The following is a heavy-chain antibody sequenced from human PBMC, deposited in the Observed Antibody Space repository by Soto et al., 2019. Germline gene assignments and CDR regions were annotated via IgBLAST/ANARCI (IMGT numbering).Heavy chain of an antibody. J-gene: IGHJ6*03. D-gene: IGHD1-1*01. CDR2: INHSGST. CDR1: GGSFSGYY. CDR3: ERWGGIPYYYYYMDV. Sequence: SETLSLTCAVYGGSFSGYYWSWIRQPPGKGLEWIGEINHSGSTNYNPSLKSRVTISVDTSKNQFSLKLSSVTAADTAVYYCERWGGIPYYYYYMDVWGKGTTVTVSS. V-gene: IGHV4-34*01.